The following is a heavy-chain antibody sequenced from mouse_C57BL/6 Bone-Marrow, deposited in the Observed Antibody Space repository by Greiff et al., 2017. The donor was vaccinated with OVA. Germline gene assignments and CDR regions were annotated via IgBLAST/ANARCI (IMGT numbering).Heavy chain of an antibody. CDR2: ISSGGSYT. Sequence: VQLKESGGDLVKPGGSLKLSCAASGFTFSSYGMSWVRQTPDKRLEWVATISSGGSYTYYPDSVKGRSTFYRDKAKTTQYLQMSSLTAEDAAVYYWARQRGGYAWFAYWGQGTLVTVSA. CDR3: ARQRGGYAWFAY. CDR1: GFTFSSYG. D-gene: IGHD2-2*01. J-gene: IGHJ3*01. V-gene: IGHV5-6*01.